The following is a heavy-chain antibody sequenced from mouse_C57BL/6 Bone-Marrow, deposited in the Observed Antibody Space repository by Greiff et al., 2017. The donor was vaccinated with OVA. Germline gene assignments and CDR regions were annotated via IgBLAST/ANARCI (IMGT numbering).Heavy chain of an antibody. CDR1: GFNIKDDY. D-gene: IGHD2-3*01. Sequence: VQLQQSGAELVRPGASVKLSCTASGFNIKDDYMHWVKQRPEQGLEWIGWIDPENGDTEYASKFQGKATITADTSSNAAYLQLSSRTSEDTAVYYCTPDGYYPPAWGQGTTLTVSS. V-gene: IGHV14-4*01. CDR2: IDPENGDT. CDR3: TPDGYYPPA. J-gene: IGHJ2*01.